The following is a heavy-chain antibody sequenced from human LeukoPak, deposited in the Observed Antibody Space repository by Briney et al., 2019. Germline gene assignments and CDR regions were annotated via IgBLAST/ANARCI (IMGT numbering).Heavy chain of an antibody. V-gene: IGHV3-7*03. CDR1: GFTFSSYW. J-gene: IGHJ4*02. CDR2: IKQDGSEK. Sequence: PGGSLRLSCAASGFTFSSYWMSWVRQAPGKGLEWVANIKQDGSEKYYVDSVKGRFTISRDNSKNTVCLQMNSLRAEDTAVYYCASSIAVAGNLDYWGQGTLVTVSS. D-gene: IGHD6-19*01. CDR3: ASSIAVAGNLDY.